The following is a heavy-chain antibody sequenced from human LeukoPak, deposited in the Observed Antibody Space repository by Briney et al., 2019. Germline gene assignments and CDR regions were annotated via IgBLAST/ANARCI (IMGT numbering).Heavy chain of an antibody. V-gene: IGHV1-2*02. J-gene: IGHJ1*01. D-gene: IGHD3-22*01. CDR2: INPNSGGT. CDR3: ARSLGYYDSEGIYFQH. Sequence: SVKLSCKASGYTFTGYYTHWVRQPPGQGLEWMGWINPNSGGTNYAQKFQGRVTMTRDTSISTAYMELSRLRFDDTAVYYCARSLGYYDSEGIYFQHWGQGTLVTVSS. CDR1: GYTFTGYY.